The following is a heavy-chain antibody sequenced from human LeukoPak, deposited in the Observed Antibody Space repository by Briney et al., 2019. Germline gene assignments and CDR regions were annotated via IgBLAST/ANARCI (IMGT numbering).Heavy chain of an antibody. Sequence: GGSLRLSCAASGFTFSSYGMHWVRQAPGKGLEWVAFIRYDGSNKYYADSVKGRFTISRDNSKNTLYLQMNSLRAEDTAVYYCAKDHGLYCSGGSCPIDYWGQGTLVTVSS. CDR2: IRYDGSNK. CDR1: GFTFSSYG. V-gene: IGHV3-30*02. J-gene: IGHJ4*02. CDR3: AKDHGLYCSGGSCPIDY. D-gene: IGHD2-15*01.